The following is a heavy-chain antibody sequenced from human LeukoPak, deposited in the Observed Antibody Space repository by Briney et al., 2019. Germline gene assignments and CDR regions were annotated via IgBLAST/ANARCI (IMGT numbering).Heavy chain of an antibody. CDR2: ISGSGGST. V-gene: IGHV3-23*01. D-gene: IGHD3-10*02. Sequence: GGSLRLSCAASGFSLNNYGMSWVRQAPGKGLEWVSAISGSGGSTYYADSVKGRFTISRDNSKNSLYLQMNSLRAEDTAVYYCAELGITMIGGVWGKGTTVTISS. CDR3: AELGITMIGGV. CDR1: GFSLNNYG. J-gene: IGHJ6*04.